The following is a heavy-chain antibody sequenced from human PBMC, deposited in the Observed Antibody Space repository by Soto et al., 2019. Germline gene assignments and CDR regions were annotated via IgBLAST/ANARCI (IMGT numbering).Heavy chain of an antibody. CDR3: VRALGSRFMEWPRFDP. J-gene: IGHJ5*02. Sequence: SETLSLTCIVSGASISSGDYYWSWVRQPPGKGLEWIGHISYSGTIDYSPSLKSRVTISLDTSKNQFSLNLNSVTAADTAEYYCVRALGSRFMEWPRFDPWGQGTLVTVSS. V-gene: IGHV4-30-4*01. CDR2: ISYSGTI. CDR1: GASISSGDYY. D-gene: IGHD3-3*01.